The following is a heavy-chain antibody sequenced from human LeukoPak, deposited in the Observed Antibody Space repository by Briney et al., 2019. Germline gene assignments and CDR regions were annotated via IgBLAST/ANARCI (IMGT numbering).Heavy chain of an antibody. Sequence: GESLKISCKGSGYSFTSYWIGWVRQMPGKGLEWMAIIYPGDSNTKYSPSFQGQVTISADKSISTAFLQWVSLKASDTAMYYCASHYETTGYFAFDQWGQGTLVTVSS. CDR1: GYSFTSYW. V-gene: IGHV5-51*01. CDR3: ASHYETTGYFAFDQ. D-gene: IGHD3-22*01. J-gene: IGHJ4*02. CDR2: IYPGDSNT.